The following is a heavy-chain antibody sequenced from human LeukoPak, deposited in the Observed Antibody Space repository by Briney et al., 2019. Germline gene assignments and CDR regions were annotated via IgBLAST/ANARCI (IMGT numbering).Heavy chain of an antibody. CDR1: RFTFSNAW. V-gene: IGHV3-15*01. D-gene: IGHD4-17*01. Sequence: GGSLRLSCAASRFTFSNAWMGWVRQAPGKGLEWVGRIKSKTDGGTTDHAAPVKGRFTILRDDSKNTLYLQMNSLKTEDTAVYYCTTQAVNYYYGMDVWGQGNSVTVSS. CDR2: IKSKTDGGTT. J-gene: IGHJ6*02. CDR3: TTQAVNYYYGMDV.